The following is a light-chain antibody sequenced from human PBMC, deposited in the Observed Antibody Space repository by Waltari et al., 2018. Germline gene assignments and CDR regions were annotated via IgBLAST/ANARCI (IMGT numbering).Light chain of an antibody. CDR3: TSYAGSNNLL. V-gene: IGLV2-8*01. J-gene: IGLJ2*01. Sequence: QSALTQPPSASGSPGQSVPISCTGTSSDVGTSNYVSWYQQHPDKAPKLMIYEVSKRPSGVPDRFSGSKSGNTASLTVSGLQADDEADYYCTSYAGSNNLLFGGGTKLTVL. CDR2: EVS. CDR1: SSDVGTSNY.